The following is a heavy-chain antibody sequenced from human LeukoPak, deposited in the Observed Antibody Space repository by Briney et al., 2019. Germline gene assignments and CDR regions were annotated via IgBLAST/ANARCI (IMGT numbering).Heavy chain of an antibody. CDR1: GFTFSTYS. CDR3: ARESSIDY. V-gene: IGHV3-48*02. Sequence: GGSLRLSCAASGFTFSTYSMNWVRQAPGKGLEWVSYITRSSSAIYYADSVKGRFTISRDNAKNSLYLQMNNLRDEDTAVDYCARESSIDYWGQGTLVTVSS. J-gene: IGHJ4*02. CDR2: ITRSSSAI.